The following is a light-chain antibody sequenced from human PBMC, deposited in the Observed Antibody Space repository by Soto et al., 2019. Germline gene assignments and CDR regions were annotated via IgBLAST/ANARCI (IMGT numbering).Light chain of an antibody. Sequence: VVLTQSPGALSLSPGERATLPCRASQIFGTNYLAWYQQQPGQAPRLLIFGASTRATGIPDRFSGSGSGTDFTLTISRLEPEDSAVYICHQYGYGADTFGQGTRLEIK. V-gene: IGKV3-20*01. CDR2: GAS. CDR1: QIFGTNY. J-gene: IGKJ2*01. CDR3: HQYGYGADT.